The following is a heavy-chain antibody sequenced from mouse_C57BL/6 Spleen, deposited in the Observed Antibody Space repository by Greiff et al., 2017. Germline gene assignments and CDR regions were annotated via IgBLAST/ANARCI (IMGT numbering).Heavy chain of an antibody. CDR1: GYTFTSYG. Sequence: VKLQESGAELARPGASVKLSCKASGYTFTSYGISWVKQRTGQGLEWIGEIYPRSGNTYYNEKFKGKATLTADKSSSTAYMELRSLTSEDSAVYFCARPIYDGYYGYFDYWGQGTTLTVSS. CDR3: ARPIYDGYYGYFDY. D-gene: IGHD2-3*01. CDR2: IYPRSGNT. J-gene: IGHJ2*01. V-gene: IGHV1-81*01.